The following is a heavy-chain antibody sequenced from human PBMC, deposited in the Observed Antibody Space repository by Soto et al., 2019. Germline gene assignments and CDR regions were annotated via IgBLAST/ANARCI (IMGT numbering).Heavy chain of an antibody. V-gene: IGHV3-7*01. CDR1: GFTFSSYW. Sequence: EVQLVESGGGLVQPGGSLRLSCAASGFTFSSYWMSWVRQAPGKGLEWVANIKQDGSEKYYVDSVKGRFTISRDHAKNSLYLEMNTLRAEDTAVYYCARGQACSTGCHNFDYWGQGTLVTVSS. CDR2: IKQDGSEK. D-gene: IGHD2-2*01. CDR3: ARGQACSTGCHNFDY. J-gene: IGHJ4*02.